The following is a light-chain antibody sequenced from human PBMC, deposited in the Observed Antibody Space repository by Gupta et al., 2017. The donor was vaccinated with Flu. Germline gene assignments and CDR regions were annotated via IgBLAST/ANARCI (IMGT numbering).Light chain of an antibody. Sequence: FSASTGDRVTITCRASQGISSYLAWYQQKPGKAPKLLIYAASTLQSGVPSRFSGSGSGTDFTLTISCLQSEDFATYYCQQYYSYPFTFGPGTKVDIK. V-gene: IGKV1-8*01. CDR3: QQYYSYPFT. CDR2: AAS. CDR1: QGISSY. J-gene: IGKJ3*01.